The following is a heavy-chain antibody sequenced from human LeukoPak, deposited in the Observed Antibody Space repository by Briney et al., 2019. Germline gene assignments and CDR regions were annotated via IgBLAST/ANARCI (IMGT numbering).Heavy chain of an antibody. CDR2: IYPTDSIT. CDR3: ARLAPDYADFWFDP. V-gene: IGHV5-51*01. Sequence: GESLKIPCKTSGYDFPTKWIGWVRQMPGKGLEWMGIIYPTDSITRYSPSFRGQVTISVDTSISTAYLHWSSLKASDTAIYYCARLAPDYADFWFDPWGQGTLVTVSS. J-gene: IGHJ5*02. D-gene: IGHD4-17*01. CDR1: GYDFPTKW.